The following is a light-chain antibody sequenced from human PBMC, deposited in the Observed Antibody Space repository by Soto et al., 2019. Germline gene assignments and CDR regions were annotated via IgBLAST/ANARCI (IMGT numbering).Light chain of an antibody. CDR2: EVS. V-gene: IGLV2-14*01. J-gene: IGLJ1*01. CDR1: SSDVGGYNY. Sequence: QSALTQPASVSGSPGQSITISCAGTSSDVGGYNYVSWYQQHPGKAPKLMIYEVSNRPSGVSNRFSGSKSGNTASLTISGLQAEDEADYYCSSYTSSSIPYVFGTVTKLTVL. CDR3: SSYTSSSIPYV.